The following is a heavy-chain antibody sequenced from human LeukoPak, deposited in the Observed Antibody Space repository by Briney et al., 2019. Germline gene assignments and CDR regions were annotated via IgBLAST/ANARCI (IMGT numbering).Heavy chain of an antibody. J-gene: IGHJ4*02. CDR1: GGTFSSYA. V-gene: IGHV1-69*05. D-gene: IGHD4-11*01. Sequence: GASVKVSCKASGGTFSSYAISWVRQAPGQGLEWMGGIIPIFGTANYAQKFQGRVTITTDEYTSTAYMELSSLRSEDTAVYYCARSYGNLYYFDYWGQGTLVTVSS. CDR3: ARSYGNLYYFDY. CDR2: IIPIFGTA.